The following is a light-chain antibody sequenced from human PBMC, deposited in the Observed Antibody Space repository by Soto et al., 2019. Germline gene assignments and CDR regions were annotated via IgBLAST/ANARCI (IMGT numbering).Light chain of an antibody. Sequence: EIVLTQSPGTLSLSPGERATLSCRASQSVSSSYLAWYQQKPGQAPRLLIYGASSSATGIPDRFSGSGSGTDFTLTISRLEPEDVAVYYCQQYGSSRTFGQGTKVEIK. J-gene: IGKJ1*01. CDR3: QQYGSSRT. CDR2: GAS. V-gene: IGKV3-20*01. CDR1: QSVSSSY.